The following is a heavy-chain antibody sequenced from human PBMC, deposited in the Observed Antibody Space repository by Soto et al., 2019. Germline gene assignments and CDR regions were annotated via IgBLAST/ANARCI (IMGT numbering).Heavy chain of an antibody. J-gene: IGHJ5*02. CDR2: ISGSGGST. CDR3: ARGKNSSGFLDWFDP. D-gene: IGHD6-19*01. Sequence: GGSLRLSCAASEFTFSSYAMSWVRQAPGKGLEWVSAISGSGGSTYYADSVKGRFTISRDNSRNTLYLQMNSLGAEDTAIYYCARGKNSSGFLDWFDPWGQGTLVTVSS. V-gene: IGHV3-23*01. CDR1: EFTFSSYA.